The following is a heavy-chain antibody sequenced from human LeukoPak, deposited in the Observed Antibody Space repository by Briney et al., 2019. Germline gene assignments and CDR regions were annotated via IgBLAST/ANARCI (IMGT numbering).Heavy chain of an antibody. J-gene: IGHJ4*02. CDR2: IYPGDSDT. V-gene: IGHV5-51*01. CDR1: GYSFTTYW. D-gene: IGHD3-16*02. CDR3: ARHLEGHDYVWGSYRAEYYFDY. Sequence: GESLKISCKGSGYSFTTYWIGWVRQMPGKGLEWMGIIYPGDSDTRYSPSFQGQVTISADKSTSTAYLQWSSLKASDTAMYYCARHLEGHDYVWGSYRAEYYFDYWGQGTLVTVSS.